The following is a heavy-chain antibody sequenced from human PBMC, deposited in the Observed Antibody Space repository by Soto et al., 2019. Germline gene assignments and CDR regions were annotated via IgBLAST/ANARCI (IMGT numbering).Heavy chain of an antibody. V-gene: IGHV1-69*08. D-gene: IGHD4-17*01. J-gene: IGHJ3*02. CDR2: IIPILGIA. CDR1: GGTFSSYT. CDR3: ARESVAYGDYAAFDI. Sequence: QVQLVQSGAEVKKPGSSVKVSCKASGGTFSSYTISWVRQAPGQGLEWMGRIIPILGIANYAQKFQGRVTITADKSTSTAYMELSSLRSEDTAVYYGARESVAYGDYAAFDIWGQGTMVTVSS.